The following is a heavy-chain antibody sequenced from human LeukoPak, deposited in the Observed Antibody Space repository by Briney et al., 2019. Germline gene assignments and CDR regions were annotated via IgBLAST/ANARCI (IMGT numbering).Heavy chain of an antibody. Sequence: GGSLRLSCAASGFTFSTYEMSWVRQAPGKGLEWVSAISGSGGNTYYADSVKGRFTISRDNSKNTLNLQMNSLRAEDTAVYYCAKDPLGQQHDAFDIWGQGTMVTVSS. D-gene: IGHD6-13*01. CDR3: AKDPLGQQHDAFDI. CDR1: GFTFSTYE. V-gene: IGHV3-23*01. J-gene: IGHJ3*02. CDR2: ISGSGGNT.